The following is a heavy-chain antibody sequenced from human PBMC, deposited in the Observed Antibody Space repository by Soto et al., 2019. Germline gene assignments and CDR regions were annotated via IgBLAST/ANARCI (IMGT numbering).Heavy chain of an antibody. D-gene: IGHD6-13*01. CDR2: IYPGDSDT. Sequence: GESLKISCKGSGYSFTSYWIGWVRQMPGKGLEWMGIIYPGDSDTRYSPSFQGQVTISADKSISTAYLQWSSLKASDTAMYYCARTSAAGKYYYRLDVWGQGTTVTVSS. V-gene: IGHV5-51*01. CDR3: ARTSAAGKYYYRLDV. CDR1: GYSFTSYW. J-gene: IGHJ6*02.